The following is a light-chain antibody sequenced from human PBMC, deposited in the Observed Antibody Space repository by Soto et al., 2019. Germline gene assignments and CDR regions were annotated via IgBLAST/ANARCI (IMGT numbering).Light chain of an antibody. CDR2: TFA. CDR1: SSNIGSNA. CDR3: ASWDVSLTAWG. J-gene: IGLJ3*02. V-gene: IGLV1-44*01. Sequence: SVLTQPPSAAGTPGQRVTLSCSGRSSNIGSNAGNWYQQLPGTAPKLLLYTFAQRPSGVPDRFAGSKSGTSASLAISGLQSEDEAEYYCASWDVSLTAWGFGGGTKLTVL.